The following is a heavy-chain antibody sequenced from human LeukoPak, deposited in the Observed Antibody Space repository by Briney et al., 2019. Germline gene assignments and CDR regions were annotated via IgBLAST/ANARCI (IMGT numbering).Heavy chain of an antibody. V-gene: IGHV3-66*04. CDR1: GFIASNKY. J-gene: IGHJ4*02. CDR2: IRSDGTT. D-gene: IGHD4-17*01. Sequence: GGSLRLSCAAPGFIASNKYMSWVRQAPGKGLEWVSTIRSDGTTDYADSVKGRFTISRDDSKNTLYLQMNSLRVEDTAVYSCARRRGGYGEGELDYWGQGTLVTVSS. CDR3: ARRRGGYGEGELDY.